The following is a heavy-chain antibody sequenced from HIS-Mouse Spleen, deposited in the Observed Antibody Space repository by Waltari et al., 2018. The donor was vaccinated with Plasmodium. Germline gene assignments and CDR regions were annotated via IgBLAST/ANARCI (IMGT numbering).Heavy chain of an antibody. CDR1: GGSISSSSYY. J-gene: IGHJ4*02. Sequence: QLQLQASGPGLVKPSETLSLTCPVSGGSISSSSYYWGWIRQPPGKGLEWIGSIYSSGSPYYTPSRKSLVTRSVDTSKNQFSLKLSSVTAADTAVYYCARDRITGTSYLDYWGQGTLVTVSS. V-gene: IGHV4-39*07. CDR3: ARDRITGTSYLDY. D-gene: IGHD1-7*01. CDR2: IYSSGSP.